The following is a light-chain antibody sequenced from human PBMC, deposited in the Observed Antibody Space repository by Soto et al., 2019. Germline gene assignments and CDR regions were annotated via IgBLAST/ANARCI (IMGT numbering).Light chain of an antibody. Sequence: IVLTQSPANLSLSPVERATLSCMASQSVRSNLAWYHQKPGQAPRLLIYGASTRAAGVPARFSGSGSGTDFTLTISDVEPEDFAVYYCHQRQSWPRTFGQGTKVDIK. CDR3: HQRQSWPRT. CDR1: QSVRSN. J-gene: IGKJ1*01. V-gene: IGKV3-11*01. CDR2: GAS.